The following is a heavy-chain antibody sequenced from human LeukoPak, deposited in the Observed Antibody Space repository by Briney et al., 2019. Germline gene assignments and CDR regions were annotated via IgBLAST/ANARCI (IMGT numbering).Heavy chain of an antibody. J-gene: IGHJ6*03. Sequence: SETLSLNCAVSGYSISSGYYWGWIRQPPGKGLEWIGSIYHSGSTYYNPYLKSRVTISVDTSKNQVSLKLSSVTAADTAVYYCARTRFLLNYMGVWGKGTTVTVSS. CDR2: IYHSGST. CDR1: GYSISSGYY. CDR3: ARTRFLLNYMGV. D-gene: IGHD3-3*01. V-gene: IGHV4-38-2*01.